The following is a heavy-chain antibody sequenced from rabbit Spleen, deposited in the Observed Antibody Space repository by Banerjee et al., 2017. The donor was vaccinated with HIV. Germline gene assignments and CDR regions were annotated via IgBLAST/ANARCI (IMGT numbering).Heavy chain of an antibody. J-gene: IGHJ4*01. CDR2: INTGSSGST. D-gene: IGHD4-1*01. Sequence: QEQVVESGGGLVKPGGTLTLTCTASGFSFSNKAVMCWVRQAPGKGLEWIACINTGSSGSTNYASWAKGRFTISKTSSTTVTLQMTSLTAADTATYFCARETSGGWGVVLYYFRLWGQGTLVTVS. CDR3: ARETSGGWGVVLYYFRL. CDR1: GFSFSNKAV. V-gene: IGHV1S45*01.